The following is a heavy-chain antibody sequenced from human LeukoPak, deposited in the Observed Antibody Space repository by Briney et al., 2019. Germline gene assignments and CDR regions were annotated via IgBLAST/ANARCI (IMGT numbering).Heavy chain of an antibody. J-gene: IGHJ5*02. CDR3: ARERRYYGDRHPTKYNWFDP. D-gene: IGHD4-17*01. V-gene: IGHV4-34*01. CDR2: INHSGST. CDR1: GGSFSGYY. Sequence: PETLSLTRAANGGSFSGYYWRWIRQPPGNEPDRSGEINHSGSTNYNPSLKIRVTISVDTSKEQFSLKLSSVTAAETAVYDCARERRYYGDRHPTKYNWFDPWGQGTLVTVSS.